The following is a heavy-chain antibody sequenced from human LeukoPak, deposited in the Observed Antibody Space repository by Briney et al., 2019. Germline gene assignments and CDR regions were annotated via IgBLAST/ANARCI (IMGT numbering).Heavy chain of an antibody. CDR1: GFTLSSYE. CDR2: INWNGGST. J-gene: IGHJ6*03. V-gene: IGHV3-20*04. D-gene: IGHD3-16*01. Sequence: GGSLRLSCAASGFTLSSYEMNWVRQAPGKGLEWVSGINWNGGSTGYADSVKGRFTISRDNAKNTLYLQMNSLRPEDTAVYYCARDYGRYYMDVWGKGTTVTVSS. CDR3: ARDYGRYYMDV.